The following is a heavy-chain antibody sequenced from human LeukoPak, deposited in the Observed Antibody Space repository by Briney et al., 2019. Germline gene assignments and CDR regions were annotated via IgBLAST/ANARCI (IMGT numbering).Heavy chain of an antibody. CDR2: INPNSGGT. Sequence: ASAKVSCKASGFTFTGYYMHWVRQAPGQGLEWMGWINPNSGGTNYAQKFQGRVTMTRDTSITTAYMELTSLRSDDTAVYYCARDLFYSVSGTYYNVGRVFNYWGQGTLVTVSS. V-gene: IGHV1-2*02. CDR1: GFTFTGYY. CDR3: ARDLFYSVSGTYYNVGRVFNY. D-gene: IGHD3-10*01. J-gene: IGHJ4*02.